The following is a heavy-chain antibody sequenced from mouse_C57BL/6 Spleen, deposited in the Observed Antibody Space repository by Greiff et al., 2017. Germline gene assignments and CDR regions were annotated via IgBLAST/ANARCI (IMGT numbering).Heavy chain of an antibody. J-gene: IGHJ3*01. CDR2: IDPENGDT. V-gene: IGHV14-4*01. CDR3: TTRDGNYVWFAY. D-gene: IGHD2-1*01. CDR1: GFNIKDDY. Sequence: VQLKQSGAELVRPGASVKLSCTASGFNIKDDYMHWVKQRPEQGLEWIGWIDPENGDTEYASKFQGKATITADTSSNTAYLQLSSLTSEDTAVYYCTTRDGNYVWFAYWGQGTLVTVSA.